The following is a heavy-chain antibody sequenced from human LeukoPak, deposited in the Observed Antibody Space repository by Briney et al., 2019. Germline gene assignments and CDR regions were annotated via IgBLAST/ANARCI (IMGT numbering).Heavy chain of an antibody. CDR2: ISGSGGST. CDR3: AKGGVLRYFDWLLYEIFFDY. D-gene: IGHD3-9*01. V-gene: IGHV3-23*01. J-gene: IGHJ4*02. CDR1: GFTFNSYA. Sequence: PGGSLRLSCAASGFTFNSYAMNWVRQAPGKGLEWVSAISGSGGSTYYADSVKGRFTISRDNSKNTLYLQMNSLRAEDTAVYYCAKGGVLRYFDWLLYEIFFDYWGQGTLVTVSS.